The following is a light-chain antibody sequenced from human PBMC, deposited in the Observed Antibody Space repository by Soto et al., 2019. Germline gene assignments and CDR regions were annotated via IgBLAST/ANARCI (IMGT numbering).Light chain of an antibody. Sequence: NFMLTQPHSVSESPGKTVTISCTRSSGSIAYNYVQWYQQRPYSAPTVVIFEDNQRPSGVPDRFSGSIDTSSNSASLTISGLRAEDGAAYYCQSFDSSTHVFGGGTQVTGL. V-gene: IGLV6-57*04. CDR1: SGSIAYNY. J-gene: IGLJ2*01. CDR3: QSFDSSTHV. CDR2: EDN.